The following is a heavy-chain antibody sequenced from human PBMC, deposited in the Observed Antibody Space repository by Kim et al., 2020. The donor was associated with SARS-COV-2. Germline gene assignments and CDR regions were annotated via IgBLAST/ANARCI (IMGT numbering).Heavy chain of an antibody. CDR1: GFTFSTYG. CDR3: AKAVVRGVNYYYYGMDV. J-gene: IGHJ6*01. D-gene: IGHD3-10*01. V-gene: IGHV3-30*18. CDR2: ISYDGSSK. Sequence: GGSLRLSCAASGFTFSTYGMHWARQAPGKGLEWVAVISYDGSSKYYGESVKGRFTISRDNPENTLYLQMNSLRPEDTAVYYCAKAVVRGVNYYYYGMDVWGQGTTVAVSS.